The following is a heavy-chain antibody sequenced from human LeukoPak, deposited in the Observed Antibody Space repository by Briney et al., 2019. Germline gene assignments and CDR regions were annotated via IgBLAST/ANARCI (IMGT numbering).Heavy chain of an antibody. V-gene: IGHV4-59*12. D-gene: IGHD2-8*01. CDR2: VYYSGST. CDR3: ARYRRNNDYYLDD. Sequence: SETLSLTCTVSGGSISGYYWSWIRPPPGKGLEWMGYVYYSGSTKYNPSLESRVTMSIDTSKNQFSLMLNSLTAADTAVYYCARYRRNNDYYLDDWGQGTLVTVSS. J-gene: IGHJ4*02. CDR1: GGSISGYY.